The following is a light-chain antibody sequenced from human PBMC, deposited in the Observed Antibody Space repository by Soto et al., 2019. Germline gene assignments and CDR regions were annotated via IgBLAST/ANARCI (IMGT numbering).Light chain of an antibody. CDR2: DAS. CDR1: QSIGTR. Sequence: DIQMTQSPSTLSASVGDRVTITCRASQSIGTRLAWYQQKPGKAPKLLIYDASTLESGVPSRFSGSGSGTEFTLIISSLQPDDFATYYCQQYDTYSMYTFGQGTKVDIK. J-gene: IGKJ2*01. V-gene: IGKV1-5*01. CDR3: QQYDTYSMYT.